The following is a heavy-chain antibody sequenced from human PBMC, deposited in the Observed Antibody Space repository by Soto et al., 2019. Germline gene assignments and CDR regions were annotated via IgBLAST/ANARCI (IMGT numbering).Heavy chain of an antibody. CDR1: GFTFSTYG. Sequence: QVQLVESGGGVVQPGKSLRLSCAASGFTFSTYGMHWVRQAPGKGLEWVAVIWYDGSNKYHGDSLKGRFTISRENSKNTLYLQINNLRAEDTAVYYCGRDGALGDTAVVDSWGQGTLVTVSS. D-gene: IGHD5-18*01. CDR2: IWYDGSNK. J-gene: IGHJ4*02. V-gene: IGHV3-33*01. CDR3: GRDGALGDTAVVDS.